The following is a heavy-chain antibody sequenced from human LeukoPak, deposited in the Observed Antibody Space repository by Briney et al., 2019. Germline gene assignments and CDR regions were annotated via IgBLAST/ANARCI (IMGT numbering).Heavy chain of an antibody. J-gene: IGHJ3*02. D-gene: IGHD6-13*01. Sequence: SVKVSCKASGGTFSSYAISWVRQAPGQGLEWMGRIIPILGIANYAQKFQGRVTITADKSTSTAYMELSSLRSEDTAVYYCARDRRSSSWYEAFDIWGQGTMVTVSS. CDR1: GGTFSSYA. V-gene: IGHV1-69*04. CDR2: IIPILGIA. CDR3: ARDRRSSSWYEAFDI.